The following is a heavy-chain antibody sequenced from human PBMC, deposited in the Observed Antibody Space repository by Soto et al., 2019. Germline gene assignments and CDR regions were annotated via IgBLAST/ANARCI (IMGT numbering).Heavy chain of an antibody. J-gene: IGHJ4*02. CDR3: ARANSGDDDEFDY. CDR1: GYTFTGYY. V-gene: IGHV1-2*02. CDR2: INPNSGGT. D-gene: IGHD5-12*01. Sequence: GASVKVSCKASGYTFTGYYMHWVRQAPGQGLEWMGWINPNSGGTHYAQNFQGRVTMTRDTSITTAYMELSSLRSDDTAVFYCARANSGDDDEFDYWGQGTLVTVSS.